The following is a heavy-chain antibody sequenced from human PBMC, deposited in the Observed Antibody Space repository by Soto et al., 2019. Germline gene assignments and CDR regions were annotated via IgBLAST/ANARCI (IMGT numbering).Heavy chain of an antibody. CDR2: VSGGGGAT. CDR1: GFTFYDYA. J-gene: IGHJ4*02. V-gene: IGHV3-23*01. CDR3: AKDLSCTSDNCRGSLDH. Sequence: EVQLLESGGGLVQPGGSLSLSCAASGFTFYDYAMTWVRQAPGKGLEWVSVVSGGGGATYYAVSVKGRFTISRDNSKNKLDLQMNSLRADDTAVYYCAKDLSCTSDNCRGSLDHWGQGTLVTVSS. D-gene: IGHD2-8*02.